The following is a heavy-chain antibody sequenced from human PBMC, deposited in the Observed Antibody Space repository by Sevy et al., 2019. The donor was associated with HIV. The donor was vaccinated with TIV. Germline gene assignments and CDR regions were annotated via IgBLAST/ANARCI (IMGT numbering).Heavy chain of an antibody. CDR1: GFTFSNFW. D-gene: IGHD2-21*02. CDR2: IKQDGSEN. V-gene: IGHV3-7*03. J-gene: IGHJ4*02. CDR3: ARDHPSTAPFDY. Sequence: GGSLRLSCAASGFTFSNFWMSWVRQAPGKGLEFVANIKQDGSENFYAYSVKGRFTISRDNAKNSLFLQMNNLRVEETAVYYCARDHPSTAPFDYWGQGTLATVSS.